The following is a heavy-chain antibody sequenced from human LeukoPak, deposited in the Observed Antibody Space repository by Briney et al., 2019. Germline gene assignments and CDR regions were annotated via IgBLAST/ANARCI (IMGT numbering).Heavy chain of an antibody. CDR3: AREGGIAAAVLQRVFDY. CDR2: ISAYNGNT. CDR1: GYTFTSYG. D-gene: IGHD6-13*01. V-gene: IGHV1-18*01. J-gene: IGHJ4*02. Sequence: ASVNVSCKASGYTFTSYGISWVRQAPGQGLEWMGWISAYNGNTNYAQKLQGRVTMTTDTSTSTAYMELRSLRSDDTAVYYCAREGGIAAAVLQRVFDYWGQGTLVTVSS.